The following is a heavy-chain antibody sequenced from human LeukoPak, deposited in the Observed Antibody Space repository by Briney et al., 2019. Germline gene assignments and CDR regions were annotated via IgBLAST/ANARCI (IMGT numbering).Heavy chain of an antibody. V-gene: IGHV4-39*01. Sequence: PSETLSLTCTVSRGSVSSSSYYWGWIRQPPGKGLEWIGSIYYNEYTYYNPSLKSRVTISVDTSKNQFSLKLSSVTAADTAVYYCARGGSPVGATNDYWGQGTLVTVSS. J-gene: IGHJ4*02. D-gene: IGHD1-26*01. CDR1: RGSVSSSSYY. CDR2: IYYNEYT. CDR3: ARGGSPVGATNDY.